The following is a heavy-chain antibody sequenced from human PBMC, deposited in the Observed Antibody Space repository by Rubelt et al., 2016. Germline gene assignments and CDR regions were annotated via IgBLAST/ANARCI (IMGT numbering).Heavy chain of an antibody. J-gene: IGHJ4*02. Sequence: DINWVRQATGQGLEWMGWMNPNSGNTGYAQKFQGRVTMTRNTSISTAYMELSSLRAEDTAVYYCAKDFTVTIWGQGTLVTVSS. D-gene: IGHD4-17*01. CDR2: MNPNSGNT. CDR1: D. CDR3: AKDFTVTI. V-gene: IGHV1-8*01.